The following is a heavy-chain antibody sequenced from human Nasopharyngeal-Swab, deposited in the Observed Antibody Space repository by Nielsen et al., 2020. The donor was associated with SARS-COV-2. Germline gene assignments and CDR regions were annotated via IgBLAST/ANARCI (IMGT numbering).Heavy chain of an antibody. J-gene: IGHJ4*02. CDR3: ARDYYYDSSVFDY. D-gene: IGHD3-22*01. CDR2: SNHSGSS. Sequence: WIRQPPGKGLEWIGESNHSGSSNYNPSHKSRVTISVDTSKNQYSLKLSSVTAADTAVYYSARDYYYDSSVFDYWGQGTLVTVSS. V-gene: IGHV4-34*01.